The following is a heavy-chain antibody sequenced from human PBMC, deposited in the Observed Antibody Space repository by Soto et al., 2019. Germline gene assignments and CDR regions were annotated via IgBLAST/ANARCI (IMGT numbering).Heavy chain of an antibody. CDR2: INAGNGNT. D-gene: IGHD3-3*01. J-gene: IGHJ6*02. Sequence: EASVKVSCKASGYTFTSYAMHWVRQAPGQRLEWMGWINAGNGNTKYSQKFQGRVTITRDTSASTAYMELSSLRSEDTAVYYCARDGGVVIIDYYYYGMDVWGQGTTVTVSS. CDR3: ARDGGVVIIDYYYYGMDV. CDR1: GYTFTSYA. V-gene: IGHV1-3*01.